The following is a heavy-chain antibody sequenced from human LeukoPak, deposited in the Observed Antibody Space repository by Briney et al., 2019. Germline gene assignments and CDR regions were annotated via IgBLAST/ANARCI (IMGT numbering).Heavy chain of an antibody. D-gene: IGHD3-22*01. CDR1: GVSISSYY. Sequence: SETLSLTCTVSGVSISSYYWSWIRQPPGKGLEWIGYIYYSGSSNYNPSLKSRFTISVDTSKNQFSLKLSSVTAADTAVYYCARTGHSVDSSGYYSTPFDSWGQGTLVTVSS. CDR2: IYYSGSS. J-gene: IGHJ4*02. CDR3: ARTGHSVDSSGYYSTPFDS. V-gene: IGHV4-59*01.